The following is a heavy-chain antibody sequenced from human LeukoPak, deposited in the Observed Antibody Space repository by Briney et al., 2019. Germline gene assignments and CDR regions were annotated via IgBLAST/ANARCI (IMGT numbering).Heavy chain of an antibody. CDR1: GFTFSSYG. V-gene: IGHV3-30*18. J-gene: IGHJ4*02. CDR2: ISYDGSNK. D-gene: IGHD6-13*01. CDR3: AKDRGIAAAGIFDY. Sequence: AGGSLRLSCAAPGFTFSSYGMHWVRQAPGKGLGWGAVISYDGSNKYYADSVKGRFTISRDNSKNTLYLQMNSLRAEDTAVYYCAKDRGIAAAGIFDYWGQGTLVTVSS.